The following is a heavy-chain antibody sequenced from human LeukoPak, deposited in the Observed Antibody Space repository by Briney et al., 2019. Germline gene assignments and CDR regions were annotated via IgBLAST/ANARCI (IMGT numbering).Heavy chain of an antibody. V-gene: IGHV3-23*01. CDR3: ARDPNGDYIGAFDF. Sequence: PGGSLRLSCAASGVTFSIYAMHWVRQAPGKGLEWVSTMRSGGTDANYADSVKGRFTISRDNSKGTLSLRMNSLRADDTATYYCARDPNGDYIGAFDFWGQGTVVTVSS. J-gene: IGHJ3*01. CDR2: MRSGGTDA. CDR1: GVTFSIYA. D-gene: IGHD4-17*01.